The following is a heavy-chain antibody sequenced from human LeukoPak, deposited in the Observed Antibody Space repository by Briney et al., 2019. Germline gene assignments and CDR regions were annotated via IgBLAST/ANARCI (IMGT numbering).Heavy chain of an antibody. CDR3: ARDLGLGYCSSTSCYTSGGRWFDP. CDR2: ISSSGSTI. J-gene: IGHJ5*02. D-gene: IGHD2-2*02. V-gene: IGHV3-11*01. CDR1: GFTCSDYY. Sequence: GGSLRRYGAGSGFTCSDYYRSWIRQAPGKGLEGVSYISSSGSTIYYADSGKGRFTISRDNAKNSLYLQMNSLRAEDTAVYYCARDLGLGYCSSTSCYTSGGRWFDPWGQGPLVTVSS.